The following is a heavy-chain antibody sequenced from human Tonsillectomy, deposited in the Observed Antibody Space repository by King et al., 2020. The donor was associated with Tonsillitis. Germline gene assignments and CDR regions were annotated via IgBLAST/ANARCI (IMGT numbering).Heavy chain of an antibody. CDR2: ISSTSSYI. Sequence: VQLVESGGGLVKPGGSLRLSCAASGFTFSSYSMNWVRQAPGKGLEWVSSISSTSSYINYADSVKSRFTISRDNAKNSLDLQMNSLRAEDTAMYYCARDKYYEVFFDYWGQGTLVTVSS. J-gene: IGHJ4*02. CDR1: GFTFSSYS. D-gene: IGHD3-16*01. V-gene: IGHV3-21*01. CDR3: ARDKYYEVFFDY.